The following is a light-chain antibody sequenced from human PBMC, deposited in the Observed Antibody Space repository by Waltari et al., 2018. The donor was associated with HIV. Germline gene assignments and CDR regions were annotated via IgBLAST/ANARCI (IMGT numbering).Light chain of an antibody. CDR1: SSNIGSSY. Sequence: QSVLTQPPSASGTPGQRVTISCSGSSSNIGSSYVYWYQQVPGTAPKLRIYSSNQRPSGVPDRFSGSKSGTSATLAISGLRSDDEADYYCVAWDDSLSGYVFGTGTKVTVL. CDR3: VAWDDSLSGYV. CDR2: SSN. J-gene: IGLJ1*01. V-gene: IGLV1-47*01.